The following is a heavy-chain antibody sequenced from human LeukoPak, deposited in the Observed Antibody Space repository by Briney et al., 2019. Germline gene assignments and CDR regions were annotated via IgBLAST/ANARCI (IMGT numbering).Heavy chain of an antibody. V-gene: IGHV3-23*01. CDR3: AKSAYYDSSGFYREYYFDH. CDR1: EFTFNHYA. CDR2: ISGGGGST. Sequence: GGSLRLSCAASEFTFNHYAMSWVRQAPGKGLEWVSSISGGGGSTYYADSVKGRFTISRDNSKNTLFLQMSSLTAGDTAVYYCAKSAYYDSSGFYREYYFDHWGQGTLVTVSS. D-gene: IGHD3-22*01. J-gene: IGHJ4*02.